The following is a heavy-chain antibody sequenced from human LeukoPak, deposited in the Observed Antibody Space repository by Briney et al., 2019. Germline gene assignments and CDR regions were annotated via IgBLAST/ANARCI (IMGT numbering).Heavy chain of an antibody. CDR2: IYYSGST. Sequence: SETLSLTCTVSGGSINSSSYYWGWIRQPPGKGLEWIGSIYYSGSTYYNPSLKSRVTISVDTSKNQFSLKLSSVTAADTAVYYCARREDYCSSTSCPDLPFDYWGQGTLVTVSS. J-gene: IGHJ4*02. V-gene: IGHV4-39*01. D-gene: IGHD2-2*01. CDR1: GGSINSSSYY. CDR3: ARREDYCSSTSCPDLPFDY.